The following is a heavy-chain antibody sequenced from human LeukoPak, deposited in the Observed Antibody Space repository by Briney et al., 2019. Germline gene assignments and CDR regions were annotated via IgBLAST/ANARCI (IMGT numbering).Heavy chain of an antibody. V-gene: IGHV1-69*04. D-gene: IGHD3-22*01. CDR2: IIPILGIA. CDR1: GGTFSSYA. CDR3: ARYYYDSSGYLYYYGMDV. Sequence: SVKVSCKASGGTFSSYAISWVRQAPGQGLEWMGRIIPILGIANYAQKFQGRVTITADKSTSTAYMELSSLRSEDTAVYYCARYYYDSSGYLYYYGMDVWGQGTTVTVSS. J-gene: IGHJ6*02.